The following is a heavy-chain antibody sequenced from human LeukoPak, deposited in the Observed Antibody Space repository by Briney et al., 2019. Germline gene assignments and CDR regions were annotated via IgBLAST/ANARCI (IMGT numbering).Heavy chain of an antibody. Sequence: PGGSLRLSCAASGFTFSSYGMHWVRQAPGKGLEWVAVISYDGSNKYYADSVKGRFTISRDNSKNTLYLQMNSLRAEDTAVYYCAKEPPLYYGSGSYYTGIDYWGQGTLVTVSS. CDR1: GFTFSSYG. CDR2: ISYDGSNK. D-gene: IGHD3-10*01. V-gene: IGHV3-30*18. CDR3: AKEPPLYYGSGSYYTGIDY. J-gene: IGHJ4*02.